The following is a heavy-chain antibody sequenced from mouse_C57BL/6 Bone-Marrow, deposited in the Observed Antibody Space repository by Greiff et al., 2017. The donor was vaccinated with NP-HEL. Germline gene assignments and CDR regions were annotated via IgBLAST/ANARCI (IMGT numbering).Heavy chain of an antibody. CDR1: GYSITSGYD. J-gene: IGHJ2*01. D-gene: IGHD2-3*01. Sequence: EVQVVESGPGMVKPSQSLSLTCTVTGYSITSGYDWHWIRHFPGNKLEWMGYISYSGSTNYNPSLKSRISITHDTSKNHFFLKLNSVTTEDTATYYCARDGYYYFDYWGQGTTLTVSS. CDR3: ARDGYYYFDY. CDR2: ISYSGST. V-gene: IGHV3-1*01.